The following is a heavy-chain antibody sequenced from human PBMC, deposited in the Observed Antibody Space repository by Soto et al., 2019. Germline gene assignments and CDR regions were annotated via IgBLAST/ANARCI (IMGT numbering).Heavy chain of an antibody. CDR3: APTTGWPGFAF. CDR2: IYGGGTT. Sequence: EVQLVESGGGWIQPGGSLRLSCAASGFAVSSKYMTWVRQAPGKGLEWVSVIYGGGTTYYADSVKGRFTISSDTSKNALHLQMNSLGAEDTAVYYCAPTTGWPGFAFWGQGTLVTVSS. J-gene: IGHJ4*02. CDR1: GFAVSSKY. V-gene: IGHV3-53*01. D-gene: IGHD4-17*01.